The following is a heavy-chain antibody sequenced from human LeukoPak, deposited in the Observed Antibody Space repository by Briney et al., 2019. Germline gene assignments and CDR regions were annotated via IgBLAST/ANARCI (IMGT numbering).Heavy chain of an antibody. V-gene: IGHV4-39*07. CDR1: GGSISSNAYY. J-gene: IGHJ4*02. Sequence: SETLSLTCTVSGGSISSNAYYWGWIRQPPGKGLEWIGSIYYSGTAYYNPSLKSRVTISVDTSKNQFSLKLTSVTAADTAVYYCARDLSRAPTGGDYWGQGTLVTVSS. CDR3: ARDLSRAPTGGDY. D-gene: IGHD3-16*01. CDR2: IYYSGTA.